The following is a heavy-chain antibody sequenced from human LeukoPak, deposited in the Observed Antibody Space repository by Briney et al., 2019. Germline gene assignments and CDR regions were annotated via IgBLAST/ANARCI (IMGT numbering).Heavy chain of an antibody. J-gene: IGHJ4*02. CDR1: GDSVSSNSAA. CDR3: ARDSGYYDFWSGYLYPFDY. D-gene: IGHD3-3*01. Sequence: SQTLSLTCAISGDSVSSNSAAWNWNRQSPSRGLEWLGRTYYRSKWYNDYAVSVKSRITINPDTSKNQFSLQLNSVTPEDTAVYYCARDSGYYDFWSGYLYPFDYWGQGTLVTVSS. V-gene: IGHV6-1*01. CDR2: TYYRSKWYN.